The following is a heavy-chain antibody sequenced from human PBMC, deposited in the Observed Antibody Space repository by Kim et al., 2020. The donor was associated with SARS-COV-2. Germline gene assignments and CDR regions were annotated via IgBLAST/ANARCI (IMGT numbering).Heavy chain of an antibody. J-gene: IGHJ4*02. V-gene: IGHV4-34*01. D-gene: IGHD1-1*01. CDR3: ARGVGVVSPTYVDY. CDR2: INHSGST. CDR1: GGSFSGYY. Sequence: SETLSLTCAVYGGSFSGYYWSWIRQPPGKGLEWIGEINHSGSTNYNPSLKSLVTISVDTSKNQFSLKLNSVTAADTAVYYCARGVGVVSPTYVDYWGQGTLVTVSS.